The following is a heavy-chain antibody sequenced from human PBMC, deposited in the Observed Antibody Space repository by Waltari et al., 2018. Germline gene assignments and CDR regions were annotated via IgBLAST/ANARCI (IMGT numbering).Heavy chain of an antibody. CDR2: IRGSDGST. V-gene: IGHV3-23*01. D-gene: IGHD6-13*01. J-gene: IGHJ4*02. Sequence: EVQLLESGGGLVQPGGSLRLSCAASGFTFSTYAMTWVRQAPGKGVEWVSVIRGSDGSTYYADSVKGRLTISRDNSKRTLYLQMNSLRAEDTAVYYCAKDSSWVSYFDYWGQGTLVTVSS. CDR3: AKDSSWVSYFDY. CDR1: GFTFSTYA.